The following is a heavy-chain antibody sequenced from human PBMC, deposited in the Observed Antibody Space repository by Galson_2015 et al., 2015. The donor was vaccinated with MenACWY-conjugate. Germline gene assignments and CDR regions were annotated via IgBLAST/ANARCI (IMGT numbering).Heavy chain of an antibody. CDR2: ISYDGSNK. D-gene: IGHD3/OR15-3a*01. J-gene: IGHJ6*02. CDR3: AIDRPPRGLTRFSHGMHV. Sequence: SLRLSCAASGFTFSDSAIHWVRQAPGRGLEWVAVISYDGSNKYYADSVKGRFTISRDDSNNTLYLQMNSLRPEDTGVYFCAIDRPPRGLTRFSHGMHVWGLGTTVTVSS. CDR1: GFTFSDSA. V-gene: IGHV3-30*04.